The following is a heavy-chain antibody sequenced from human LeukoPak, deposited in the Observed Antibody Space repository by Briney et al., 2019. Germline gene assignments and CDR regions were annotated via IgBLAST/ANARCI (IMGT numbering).Heavy chain of an antibody. CDR1: GGSISSGDYY. CDR3: ASDLAYCGGDCYYMDV. Sequence: PSETLSLTCTVSGGSISSGDYYWSCIRQPPGKGLEWIGYIYYSGSTYYNPSLKSRVTISVDRSKNQFSLKLSSVTAADTAVYYCASDLAYCGGDCYYMDVWGKGTTVTVSS. V-gene: IGHV4-30-4*01. D-gene: IGHD2-21*01. J-gene: IGHJ6*03. CDR2: IYYSGST.